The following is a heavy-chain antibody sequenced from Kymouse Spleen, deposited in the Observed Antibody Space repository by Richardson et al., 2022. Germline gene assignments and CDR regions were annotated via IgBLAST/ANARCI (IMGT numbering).Heavy chain of an antibody. J-gene: IGHJ4*02. Sequence: QLQLQESGPGLVKPSETLSLTCTVSGGSISSSSYYWGWIRQPPGKGLEWIGSIYYSGSTYYNPSLKSRVTISVDTSKNQFSLKLSSVTAADTAVYYCARHNIVVVPAAIPFFDYWGQGTLVTVSS. D-gene: IGHD2-2*02. CDR1: GGSISSSSYY. V-gene: IGHV4-39*01. CDR2: IYYSGST. CDR3: ARHNIVVVPAAIPFFDY.